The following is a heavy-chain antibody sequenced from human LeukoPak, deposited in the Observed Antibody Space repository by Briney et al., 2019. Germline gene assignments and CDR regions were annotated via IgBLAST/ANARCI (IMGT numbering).Heavy chain of an antibody. CDR2: IYYSGST. V-gene: IGHV4-59*12. D-gene: IGHD4-17*01. CDR1: GGSISSYY. Sequence: SETLSLTCTVSGGSISSYYWSWIRQPPGKGLEWIGYIYYSGSTYYNPSLKSRVTISVDTSKNQFSLKLSSVTAADTAVYYCARDRDYEAFDIWGQGTMVTVSS. CDR3: ARDRDYEAFDI. J-gene: IGHJ3*02.